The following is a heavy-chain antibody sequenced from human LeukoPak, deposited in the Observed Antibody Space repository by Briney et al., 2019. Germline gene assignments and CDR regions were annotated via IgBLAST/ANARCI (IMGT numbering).Heavy chain of an antibody. V-gene: IGHV3-49*03. Sequence: PGVSLRLSCTASGFTFGDYAMSWFRQAPGKGLEWVGFIRSKAYGGTTEYAASVKGRFTISRDDSKSIAYLQMNSLKTEDTAVYYCTRDVGPSYYYGSGGFANWFDPWGQGTLVTVSS. J-gene: IGHJ5*02. CDR3: TRDVGPSYYYGSGGFANWFDP. D-gene: IGHD3-10*01. CDR2: IRSKAYGGTT. CDR1: GFTFGDYA.